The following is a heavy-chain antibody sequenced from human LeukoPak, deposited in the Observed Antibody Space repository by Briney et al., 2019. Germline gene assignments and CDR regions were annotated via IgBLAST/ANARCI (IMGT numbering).Heavy chain of an antibody. CDR3: ASDQKAIVVVPAARSLISSYYYGMDV. J-gene: IGHJ6*02. CDR2: IISTVSTI. D-gene: IGHD2-2*01. CDR1: GFTFSIYE. V-gene: IGHV3-48*03. Sequence: GGSLRLSCAASGFTFSIYEMNWVRQAPGKGLEWVSYIISTVSTIYYTDSLKGRFTISRDNAKNSPYLQMTSLRAEDTAVYYYASDQKAIVVVPAARSLISSYYYGMDVWGQGTTVTVSS.